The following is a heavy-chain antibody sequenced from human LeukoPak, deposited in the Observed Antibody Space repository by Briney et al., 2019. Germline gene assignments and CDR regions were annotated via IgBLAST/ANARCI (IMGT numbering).Heavy chain of an antibody. D-gene: IGHD3-22*01. CDR3: AKVSGYYYDLVYFDY. V-gene: IGHV3-23*01. Sequence: GASLRLSCAASGFTFSSYAMSWVRQAPGKGLGWVSAISGSGGSTYYADSVKGRFTISRDNSKNTLYLQMNSLRAEDTAVYYCAKVSGYYYDLVYFDYWGQGTLVTVSS. CDR1: GFTFSSYA. J-gene: IGHJ4*02. CDR2: ISGSGGST.